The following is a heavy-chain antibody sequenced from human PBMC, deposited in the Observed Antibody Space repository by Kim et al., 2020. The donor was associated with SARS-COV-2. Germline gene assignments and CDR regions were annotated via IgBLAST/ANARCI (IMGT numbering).Heavy chain of an antibody. D-gene: IGHD4-17*01. Sequence: ASVKVSCKASGYTFTSYYMHWVRQAPGQGLEWMGIINPSGGSTSYAQKFQGRVTMTRDTSTSTVYMELSSLRSEDTAVYYCARSYADYGGNPPIDYWGQGTLVTVSS. CDR2: INPSGGST. V-gene: IGHV1-46*01. J-gene: IGHJ4*02. CDR1: GYTFTSYY. CDR3: ARSYADYGGNPPIDY.